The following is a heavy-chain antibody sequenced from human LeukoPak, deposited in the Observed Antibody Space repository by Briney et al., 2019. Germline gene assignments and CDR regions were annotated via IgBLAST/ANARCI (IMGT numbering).Heavy chain of an antibody. CDR1: GGSISSYY. D-gene: IGHD1-26*01. CDR2: IYYSGST. J-gene: IGHJ4*02. V-gene: IGHV4-59*08. CDR3: ARTSGSYLRYFDH. Sequence: PSETLSLTCTVSGGSISSYYWSWIRQPPGKGLEWIGYIYYSGSTNYNPSLKSRVTISVDTSKNQFSLKLSSVTAADTAVYYCARTSGSYLRYFDHWGQGTLVTVSS.